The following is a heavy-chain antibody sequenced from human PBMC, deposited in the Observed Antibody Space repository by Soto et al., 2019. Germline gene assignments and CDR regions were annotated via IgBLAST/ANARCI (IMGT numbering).Heavy chain of an antibody. D-gene: IGHD6-13*01. Sequence: GGSLRLSCAASGFTFSDYYMSWIRQAPGKGLEWVSYISSSGSTIYYADSVKGRFTISRDNAKNSLYLQMNSLRAEDTAVYYCARDSVAAAGSLYYFDYWGQGTLVTVSS. V-gene: IGHV3-11*01. J-gene: IGHJ4*02. CDR2: ISSSGSTI. CDR3: ARDSVAAAGSLYYFDY. CDR1: GFTFSDYY.